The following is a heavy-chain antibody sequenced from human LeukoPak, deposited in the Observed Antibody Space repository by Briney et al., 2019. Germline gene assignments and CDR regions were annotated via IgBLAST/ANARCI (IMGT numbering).Heavy chain of an antibody. J-gene: IGHJ4*02. CDR2: ISSSSSYT. V-gene: IGHV3-11*06. CDR1: EFTFSAYY. Sequence: GGSLRLSCADSEFTFSAYYMSWIRQAPGPAQARLSYISSSSSYTNYANTVTARFPISRDNAKNSLYLQMNSLRAEDTAVYYCARAVSTVTTFDYWGQGTLVTVSS. D-gene: IGHD4-17*01. CDR3: ARAVSTVTTFDY.